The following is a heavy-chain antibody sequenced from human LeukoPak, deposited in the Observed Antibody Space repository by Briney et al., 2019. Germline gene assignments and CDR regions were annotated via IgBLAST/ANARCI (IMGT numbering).Heavy chain of an antibody. J-gene: IGHJ4*02. CDR2: IKPDGSEK. CDR3: ARGSGDY. V-gene: IGHV3-7*04. CDR1: GLTFSGYW. Sequence: PGVSLRLSCAASGLTFSGYWMNWVRQAPGKGLEWVANIKPDGSEKYYVDSVKGRFTISRDNAKNSLYLQMTSLRAEDTAVYYCARGSGDYSGQGTLVTVSS.